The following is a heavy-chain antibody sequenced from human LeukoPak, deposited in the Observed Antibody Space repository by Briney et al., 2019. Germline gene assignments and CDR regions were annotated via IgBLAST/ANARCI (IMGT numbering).Heavy chain of an antibody. J-gene: IGHJ4*02. Sequence: SVKVSCKASGGTFSSHAISWVRQAPGQGLEWMGGIIPIFGTANYAQKFQGRVTITADESTSTAYMELSSLRSEDTAVYYCASGVATVPSPFDYWGQGTLVTVSS. CDR1: GGTFSSHA. D-gene: IGHD5-12*01. V-gene: IGHV1-69*13. CDR2: IIPIFGTA. CDR3: ASGVATVPSPFDY.